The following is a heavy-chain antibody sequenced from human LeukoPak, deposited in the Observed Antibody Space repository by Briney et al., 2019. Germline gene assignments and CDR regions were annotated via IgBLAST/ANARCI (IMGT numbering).Heavy chain of an antibody. V-gene: IGHV1-2*02. D-gene: IGHD3-3*01. CDR1: GYTFTGYY. CDR2: INPNSGGT. Sequence: ASVTVSCTASGYTFTGYYMHWVRQAPGQGLEWMGWINPNSGGTNYAQKFQGRVTMTRDTSISTAYMELSRLRSDDTAVYYCARQGVASDAFDIWGQGTMVTVSS. CDR3: ARQGVASDAFDI. J-gene: IGHJ3*02.